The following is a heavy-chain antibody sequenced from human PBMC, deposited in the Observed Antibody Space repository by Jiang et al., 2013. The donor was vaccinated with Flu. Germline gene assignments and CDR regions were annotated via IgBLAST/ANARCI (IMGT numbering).Heavy chain of an antibody. CDR2: TYYRSKWYN. CDR3: ARGWKEEKTAIPDWYFDL. V-gene: IGHV6-1*01. J-gene: IGHJ2*01. CDR1: GDSVSSNSAA. D-gene: IGHD2-21*02. Sequence: QTLSLTCAISGDSVSSNSAAWNWIRQSPSRGLEWLGRTYYRSKWYNDYAVSVQGRIAINPDTSKNQFSLQLNSVTPEDTAVYYCARGWKEEKTAIPDWYFDLWGRGTLVTVSS.